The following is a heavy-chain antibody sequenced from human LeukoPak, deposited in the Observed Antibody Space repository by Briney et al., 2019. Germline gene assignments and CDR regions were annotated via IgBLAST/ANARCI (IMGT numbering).Heavy chain of an antibody. CDR1: GFTFDDYA. D-gene: IGHD4-17*01. Sequence: GGSLRLSCAASGFTFDDYAMHWVRQAPGKGLEWVSVISWDGGSTYYADSVKGRFTISRDNSKNSLYLQMNSLRVEDTALYYCAKGYNGGYYLSDWFDPWGQGTLVTVSS. V-gene: IGHV3-43D*03. J-gene: IGHJ5*02. CDR3: AKGYNGGYYLSDWFDP. CDR2: ISWDGGST.